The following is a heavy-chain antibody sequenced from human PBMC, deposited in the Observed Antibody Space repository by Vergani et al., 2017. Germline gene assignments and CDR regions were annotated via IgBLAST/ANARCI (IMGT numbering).Heavy chain of an antibody. CDR2: IYHSGST. V-gene: IGHV4-38-2*01. J-gene: IGHJ4*02. D-gene: IGHD3-22*01. CDR3: ASNGYYCLDY. Sequence: QVQLQESGPGLVKPSETLSLTCAVSGYSISTGYYWGWIRQPPGKGLRWIGSIYHSGSTNYNPSLKSRVTISVDKSKNQFSLKLSSVTAADTAVYYCASNGYYCLDYWGRGTLVTVSS. CDR1: GYSISTGYY.